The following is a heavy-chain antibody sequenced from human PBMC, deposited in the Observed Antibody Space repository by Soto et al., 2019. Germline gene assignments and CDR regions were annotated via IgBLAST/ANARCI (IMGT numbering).Heavy chain of an antibody. J-gene: IGHJ3*02. CDR2: ISWNSGSI. V-gene: IGHV3-9*01. Sequence: EVQLVESGGGLVQPGRSLRLSCAASGFTFDDYAMHWVRQAPGKGLEWVSGISWNSGSIGYADSVKGRFTISRDNAKNSLYLQMNSLRAEDTALYYCAKIYQYNWNGTILGAFDIWGQGTMVTVSS. CDR3: AKIYQYNWNGTILGAFDI. D-gene: IGHD1-1*01. CDR1: GFTFDDYA.